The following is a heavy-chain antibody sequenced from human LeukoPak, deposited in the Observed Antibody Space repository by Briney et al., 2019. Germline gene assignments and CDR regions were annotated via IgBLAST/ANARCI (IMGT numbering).Heavy chain of an antibody. Sequence: PGGSLRLSCAASGFTFSSYEMNWVRQAPGKGPEWVSYISSSGSTIYYADSVKGRFTISRDNAKNSLYLQMNSLRAEDTAVYYCARFEYFDWSKTGAFDIWGQGTMVTVSS. CDR1: GFTFSSYE. CDR3: ARFEYFDWSKTGAFDI. D-gene: IGHD3-9*01. J-gene: IGHJ3*02. CDR2: ISSSGSTI. V-gene: IGHV3-48*03.